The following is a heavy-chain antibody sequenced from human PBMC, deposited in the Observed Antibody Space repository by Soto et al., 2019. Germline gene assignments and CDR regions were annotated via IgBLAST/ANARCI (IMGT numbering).Heavy chain of an antibody. Sequence: QITLNESGPTQVKPRQTLTLTCIFSGFSLTTSGVGVGWIRQSPGKAPEWLALIYWDDDKRYSPSLKSRLNNTKDTTKNQVVLTMADLDPADTATYYCAHRVLRTVFGLVTTTAIYFDFWGQGTPVAVSS. J-gene: IGHJ4*02. D-gene: IGHD3-3*01. CDR3: AHRVLRTVFGLVTTTAIYFDF. CDR2: IYWDDDK. CDR1: GFSLTTSGVG. V-gene: IGHV2-5*02.